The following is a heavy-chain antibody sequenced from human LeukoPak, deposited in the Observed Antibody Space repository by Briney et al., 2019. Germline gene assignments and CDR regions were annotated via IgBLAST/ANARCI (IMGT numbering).Heavy chain of an antibody. CDR1: ELTFSNFA. V-gene: IGHV3-23*01. CDR3: AKYGNNGWSDAFDI. D-gene: IGHD4-23*01. J-gene: IGHJ3*02. Sequence: GGSLRLSCVASELTFSNFAMSWVRQAPGKGLEWVSAISPSADSTSYADSVKGRFTISRDNSKNTVYQQMNSLRAEDTAVYYCAKYGNNGWSDAFDIWGQGTMVTVSS. CDR2: ISPSADST.